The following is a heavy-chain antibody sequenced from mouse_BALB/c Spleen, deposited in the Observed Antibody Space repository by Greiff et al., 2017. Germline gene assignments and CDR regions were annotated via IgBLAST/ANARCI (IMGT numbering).Heavy chain of an antibody. D-gene: IGHD4-1*01. V-gene: IGHV1-18*01. Sequence: VQLQQSGPELVKPGASVKIPCKASGYTFTDYNMDWVKQSHGKSLEWIGDINPNNGGTIYNQKFKGKATLTVDKSSSTAYMELRSLTSEDTAVYYCARWDLFYYAMDYWGQGTSVTVSS. CDR1: GYTFTDYN. CDR3: ARWDLFYYAMDY. J-gene: IGHJ4*01. CDR2: INPNNGGT.